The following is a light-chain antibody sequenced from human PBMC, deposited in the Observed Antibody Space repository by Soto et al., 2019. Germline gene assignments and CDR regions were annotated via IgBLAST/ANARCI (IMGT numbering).Light chain of an antibody. V-gene: IGLV2-14*01. CDR1: SRDVGGSNY. CDR2: EVS. Sequence: QSALIQPASVSGSPGQSITISCTGTSRDVGGSNYVSWYQHHPHRAPKLLIYEVSYRPSGVSSRFSGSKSGNTASLTISGLQAEDEADYYCSSYTSSNTLEVFGVRTKATVL. J-gene: IGLJ1*01. CDR3: SSYTSSNTLEV.